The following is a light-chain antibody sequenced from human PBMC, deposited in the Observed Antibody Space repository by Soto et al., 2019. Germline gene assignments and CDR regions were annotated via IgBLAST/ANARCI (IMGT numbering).Light chain of an antibody. V-gene: IGLV1-44*01. CDR2: SNN. CDR1: RSNIGSNT. Sequence: QSVLTQAPSASGTPGQRVTVSCYGSRSNIGSNTVNWYQHLPGTAPRLLMFSNNQRPSGVPDRFSGSKSGTSASLAISRLQYGDEADYYCAAWDDSLNGVIFGGGTKLTVL. J-gene: IGLJ2*01. CDR3: AAWDDSLNGVI.